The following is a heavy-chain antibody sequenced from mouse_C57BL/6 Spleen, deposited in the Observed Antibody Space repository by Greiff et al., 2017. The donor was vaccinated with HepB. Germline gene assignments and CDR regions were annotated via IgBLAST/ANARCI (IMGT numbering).Heavy chain of an antibody. D-gene: IGHD2-4*01. J-gene: IGHJ3*01. V-gene: IGHV10-1*01. CDR3: VRQGDYDSAWFAY. CDR1: GFSFNTYA. Sequence: EVKLMESGGGLVQPKGSLKLSCAASGFSFNTYAMNWVRQAPGKGLEWVARIRSKSNNYATYYADSVKDRFTISRDDSESMLYLQMNNLKTEDTAMYYCVRQGDYDSAWFAYWGQGTLVTVSA. CDR2: IRSKSNNYAT.